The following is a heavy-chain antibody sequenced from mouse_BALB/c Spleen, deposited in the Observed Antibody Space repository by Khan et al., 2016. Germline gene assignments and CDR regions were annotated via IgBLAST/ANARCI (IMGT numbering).Heavy chain of an antibody. J-gene: IGHJ3*02. V-gene: IGHV1-4*01. CDR2: INPASNYS. CDR1: GYTFTTYT. Sequence: QVQLKQSGAELVRPGASVKMSCKASGYTFTTYTMQWVKQRPGQGLEWIGYINPASNYSNYNQKFKDKATLTADRSSSTAYMQLSSLTSEDSAVYYCTRGDGNNGYWGQGTLVTVSA. CDR3: TRGDGNNGY. D-gene: IGHD2-1*01.